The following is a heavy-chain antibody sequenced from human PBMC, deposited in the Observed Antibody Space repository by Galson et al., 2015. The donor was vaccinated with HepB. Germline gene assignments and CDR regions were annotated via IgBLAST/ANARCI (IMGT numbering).Heavy chain of an antibody. Sequence: SLRLSCAASGFTFSNHWMSWVRQAPGKGLEWVAYIKQDGSEKAYVDSVKGRFTISRDNAKNSLYLQMNSLRAEDTAVYYCADGSTWYEMYLHHWGQGTLSPSPQ. J-gene: IGHJ1*01. V-gene: IGHV3-7*03. CDR2: IKQDGSEK. D-gene: IGHD6-13*01. CDR1: GFTFSNHW. CDR3: ADGSTWYEMYLHH.